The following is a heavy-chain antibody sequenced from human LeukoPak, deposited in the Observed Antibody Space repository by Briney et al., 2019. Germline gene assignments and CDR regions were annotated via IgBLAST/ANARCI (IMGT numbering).Heavy chain of an antibody. Sequence: GGSLRLSCAASGFTFSSYAMSWVRQAPGMGLEWVSAITGSGGDTWHADSVAGRFTISRDNSKNTLSLQMNGLRADDMAVYYCAKGSGSSRPYYFDYWGQGTLVTVSS. J-gene: IGHJ4*02. V-gene: IGHV3-23*01. CDR3: AKGSGSSRPYYFDY. CDR2: ITGSGGDT. CDR1: GFTFSSYA. D-gene: IGHD3-10*01.